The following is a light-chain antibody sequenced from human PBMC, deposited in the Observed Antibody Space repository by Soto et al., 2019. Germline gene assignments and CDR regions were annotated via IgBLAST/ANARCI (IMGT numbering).Light chain of an antibody. V-gene: IGKV4-1*01. J-gene: IGKJ2*01. CDR1: QSVLYSSNNKNY. Sequence: DIVMTQSPDSLAVSLGERATINRKSSQSVLYSSNNKNYLAWYQQRPGQPPKLLIYWASTRESGVPDRFSGSGSGTDITLTITSLQAEDVAVYYCQQYESTPPTFGQGTKLEIK. CDR3: QQYESTPPT. CDR2: WAS.